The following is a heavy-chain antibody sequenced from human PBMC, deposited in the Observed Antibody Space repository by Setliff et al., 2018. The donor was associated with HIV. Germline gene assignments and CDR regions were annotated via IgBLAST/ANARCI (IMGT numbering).Heavy chain of an antibody. CDR1: GFSFGSYW. V-gene: IGHV3-7*03. Sequence: LRLSCVASGFSFGSYWMSWVRQAPGKGPEWVAHIKQDASEKYFVDSVKGRFTISRDNAKNSLYLQMDSLRAEDTAVYYCARTASYGNSWYHWFDPWGQGTLVTVS. CDR3: ARTASYGNSWYHWFDP. J-gene: IGHJ5*02. CDR2: IKQDASEK. D-gene: IGHD6-13*01.